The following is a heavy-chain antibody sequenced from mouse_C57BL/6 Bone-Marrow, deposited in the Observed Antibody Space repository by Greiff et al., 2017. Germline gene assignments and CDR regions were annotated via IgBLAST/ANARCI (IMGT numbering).Heavy chain of an antibody. Sequence: QVQLKQSGAELARPGASVKLSCKASGYTFTSYGISWVKQRPGQGLEWIGEIYPRSGNTYYNEKFKGKATLTADKSSITAYMELRSLTSEDAAVYFCARDLGDMDYWGQGTTVTVSS. CDR3: ARDLGDMDY. J-gene: IGHJ4*01. CDR1: GYTFTSYG. CDR2: IYPRSGNT. V-gene: IGHV1-81*01. D-gene: IGHD3-3*01.